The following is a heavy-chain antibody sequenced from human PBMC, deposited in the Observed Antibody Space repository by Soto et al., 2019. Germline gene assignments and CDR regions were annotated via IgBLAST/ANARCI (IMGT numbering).Heavy chain of an antibody. V-gene: IGHV4-30-4*01. CDR2: IYYSGST. CDR3: ASQASPYYYYGMDV. CDR1: GGSISSGDYY. Sequence: SETLSLTCTVSGGSISSGDYYWGWIRQPPGKGLEWIGYIYYSGSTYYNPSLKSRVTISVDTSKNQFSLKLSSVTAADTAVYYXASQASPYYYYGMDVWGQGTTVTVSS. J-gene: IGHJ6*02.